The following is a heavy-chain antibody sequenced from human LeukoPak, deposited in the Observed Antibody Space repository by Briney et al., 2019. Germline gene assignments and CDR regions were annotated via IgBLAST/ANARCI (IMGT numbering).Heavy chain of an antibody. CDR3: ARTPSEVATAPRVVWIDP. J-gene: IGHJ5*01. D-gene: IGHD2-21*02. Sequence: SVKVSFTSTVGTFSSYGSCWVRQGHGQGRGWMGGIFLIFGTANYAQKIQGTVTITTDESTSPPYIKPSSRRAQDTALYYCARTPSEVATAPRVVWIDPWGQGTLVTVPS. CDR2: IFLIFGTA. V-gene: IGHV1-69*05. CDR1: VGTFSSYG.